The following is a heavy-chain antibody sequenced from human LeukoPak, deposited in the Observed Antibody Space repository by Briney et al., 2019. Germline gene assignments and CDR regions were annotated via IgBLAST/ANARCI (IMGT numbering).Heavy chain of an antibody. CDR2: LRQDGSET. D-gene: IGHD7-27*01. V-gene: IGHV3-7*01. J-gene: IGHJ3*02. CDR3: ARPLGWRDAFDI. CDR1: GFTFSSYW. Sequence: PGGSLRLSCAASGFTFSSYWMSWVRQARGKGLEWVANLRQDGSETYYVDSVKGRFTISRDNAKNSLYLQMNSLRAENTAVYYCARPLGWRDAFDIWGQGTMVTVSS.